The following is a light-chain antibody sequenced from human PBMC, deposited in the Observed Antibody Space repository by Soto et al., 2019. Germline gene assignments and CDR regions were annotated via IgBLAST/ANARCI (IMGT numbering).Light chain of an antibody. Sequence: DIQMTQSPSTLSASIGDRVTITCRASQHINNWIAWYQQEPGKAPKFLSYDASTLEIGVQSRLSGSGFGTEFSLTISSLQPDDFGSYYCQHMRTFGQGTKVDIK. CDR1: QHINNW. J-gene: IGKJ1*01. CDR3: QHMRT. V-gene: IGKV1-5*01. CDR2: DAS.